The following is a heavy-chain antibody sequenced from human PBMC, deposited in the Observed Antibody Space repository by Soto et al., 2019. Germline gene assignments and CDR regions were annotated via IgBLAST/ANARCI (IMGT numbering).Heavy chain of an antibody. CDR2: MSGSGGST. V-gene: IGHV3-23*01. D-gene: IGHD5-18*01. Sequence: LRLSCAASGFTLSNFAMSWVRQAPGKGLEWVSGMSGSGGSTYYADSMKGRFIISRDVSKNTLYLQMNTLRVEDTAVYYCAIPVEYSYFDYWGQGTQVTVSS. CDR1: GFTLSNFA. CDR3: AIPVEYSYFDY. J-gene: IGHJ4*02.